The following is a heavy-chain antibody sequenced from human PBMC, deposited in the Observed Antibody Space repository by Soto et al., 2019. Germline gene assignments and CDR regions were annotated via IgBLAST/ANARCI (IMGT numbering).Heavy chain of an antibody. V-gene: IGHV4-61*01. CDR3: ARTGDWFEFDY. Sequence: SETLSLTCTVSGGSVSSGSNYWSWIRQPPGKGLEWIGYIYYSGSTNYNPSLKSRVTISVDTSKNQFSLKLSSVTAADTAVYYCARTGDWFEFDYWGQGTLVTVSS. J-gene: IGHJ4*02. CDR1: GGSVSSGSNY. D-gene: IGHD3-9*01. CDR2: IYYSGST.